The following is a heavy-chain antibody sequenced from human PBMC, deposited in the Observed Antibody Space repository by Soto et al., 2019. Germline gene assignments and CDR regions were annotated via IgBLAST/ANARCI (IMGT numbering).Heavy chain of an antibody. CDR1: GGSFNTYF. V-gene: IGHV1-69*06. CDR2: VLPIYGTS. CDR3: ARAMTMVRGEAPYYFDS. D-gene: IGHD3-10*01. Sequence: SVKVSCKASGGSFNTYFITWVRQAPGQGLEYMGGVLPIYGTSNYAQKFLGRVTITADKSKSTAYLDLGSLRSDDTAMYYCARAMTMVRGEAPYYFDSWGQGTQVTVSS. J-gene: IGHJ4*02.